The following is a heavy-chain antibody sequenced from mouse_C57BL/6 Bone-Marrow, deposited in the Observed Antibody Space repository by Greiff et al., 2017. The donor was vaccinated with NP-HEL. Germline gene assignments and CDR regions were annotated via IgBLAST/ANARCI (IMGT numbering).Heavy chain of an antibody. Sequence: EVQLQESGPGLAKPSQTLSLTCSVSGYSFTSDYWNWIRKFPGNKLEYMGYISYSGSTYYNPSLKSRISITRCTSKSQYFLQLNSVTTEDTATYYCARGGTTVVADYWGQGTTLAVSS. CDR2: ISYSGST. CDR3: ARGGTTVVADY. D-gene: IGHD1-1*01. V-gene: IGHV3-8*01. J-gene: IGHJ2*01. CDR1: GYSFTSDY.